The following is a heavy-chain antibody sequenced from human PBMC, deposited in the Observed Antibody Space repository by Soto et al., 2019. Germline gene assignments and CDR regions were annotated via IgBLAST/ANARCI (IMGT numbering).Heavy chain of an antibody. CDR1: GFTFSSYW. Sequence: GGSLRLSCAASGFTFSSYWMSWVRQAPRKGLEWVANIKQDGSEKYYVDSVKGRFTISRDNAKNSLYLQMNSLRAEDTAVYYCARDPYFDWLLWGEFSRSDRHYWGQGTLVT. CDR2: IKQDGSEK. J-gene: IGHJ4*02. CDR3: ARDPYFDWLLWGEFSRSDRHY. V-gene: IGHV3-7*01. D-gene: IGHD3-9*01.